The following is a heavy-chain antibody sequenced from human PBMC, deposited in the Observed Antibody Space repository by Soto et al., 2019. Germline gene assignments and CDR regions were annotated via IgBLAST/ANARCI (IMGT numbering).Heavy chain of an antibody. CDR2: ISASGGFT. CDR3: AKRVGELLRICDS. CDR1: GFTFSSYA. V-gene: IGHV3-23*01. J-gene: IGHJ4*02. Sequence: EVQLLESGGGLVQPGGSLRLSCAASGFTFSSYALSWVRRAPGKGLEWVSSISASGGFTYYADSVKGRFSITRDNPKRSMFRQMNSLRADDTVVYFCAKRVGELLRICDSGGQGTLVTVS. D-gene: IGHD3-10*01.